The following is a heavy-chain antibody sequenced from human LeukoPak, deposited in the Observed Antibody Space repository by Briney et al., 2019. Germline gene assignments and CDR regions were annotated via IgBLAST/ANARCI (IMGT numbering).Heavy chain of an antibody. CDR3: ARARIAAAGPFDY. D-gene: IGHD6-13*01. V-gene: IGHV3-11*06. Sequence: GGSLRLSCAASGFTFSDYYMSWIRQAPGKGLEWVSYISSSSSYTNYADSVKGRFTISGDNAKNSLYLQMNSLRAEDTAVYYCARARIAAAGPFDYWGQGTLVTVSS. CDR2: ISSSSSYT. CDR1: GFTFSDYY. J-gene: IGHJ4*02.